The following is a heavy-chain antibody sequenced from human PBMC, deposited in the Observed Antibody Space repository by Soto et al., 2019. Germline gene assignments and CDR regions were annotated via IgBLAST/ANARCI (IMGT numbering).Heavy chain of an antibody. D-gene: IGHD2-8*01. V-gene: IGHV3-23*01. CDR2: ISGSGGHT. CDR1: VFSFFSYA. Sequence: PGWSLRLSCTVSVFSFFSYAMSWVRQAPGKGLEWVSTISGSGGHTYYADSVKGRFVVSRDNDKNTVYLHMSSLTGEDTAVYFCAKIEMGWFAHWGQGTQVTVSS. J-gene: IGHJ5*02. CDR3: AKIEMGWFAH.